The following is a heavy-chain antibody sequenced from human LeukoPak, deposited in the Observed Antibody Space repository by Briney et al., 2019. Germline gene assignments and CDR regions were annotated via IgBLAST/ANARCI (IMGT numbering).Heavy chain of an antibody. D-gene: IGHD1-26*01. V-gene: IGHV4-61*01. CDR2: IYYSGST. J-gene: IGHJ4*02. CDR1: GGSISLSYYY. Sequence: PSETLSLTRSVSGGSISLSYYYWGWIRQPPGKGLEWIGYIYYSGSTNYNPSLKSRVSISVDTSKNQFSLKLNSVTAADTAVYYCARESEVGGGNSAFDYWGQGTLVTVSS. CDR3: ARESEVGGGNSAFDY.